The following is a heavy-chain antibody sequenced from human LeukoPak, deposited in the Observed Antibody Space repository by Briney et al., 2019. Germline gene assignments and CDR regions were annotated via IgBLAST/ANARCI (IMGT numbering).Heavy chain of an antibody. J-gene: IGHJ6*02. CDR3: TTESTFLYYYYYGMDV. CDR2: IKSKTDGGTT. CDR1: GFTFSNAW. Sequence: GGSLRLSCAASGFTFSNAWMSWVRQAPGKGLEWVGRIKSKTDGGTTDYAAPVKGRFTISRDDSKNTLYLQMNSLKTEDTAVYYCTTESTFLYYYYYGMDVWGQGTTVTVSS. V-gene: IGHV3-15*01.